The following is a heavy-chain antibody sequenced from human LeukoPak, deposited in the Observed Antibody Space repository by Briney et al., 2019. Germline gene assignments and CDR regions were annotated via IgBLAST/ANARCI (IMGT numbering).Heavy chain of an antibody. J-gene: IGHJ6*02. V-gene: IGHV3-74*01. CDR1: GFTFNNYW. D-gene: IGHD1-1*01. Sequence: HTGGSLRLSCAASGFTFNNYWIHWVRQVPGKGLVWVSRINNDGSSASYVDSVEGRFTISRDNAKNTLFLQMNSLRAEDTAVYYCARRGTGHGMDVWGQGTTVIVSS. CDR3: ARRGTGHGMDV. CDR2: INNDGSSA.